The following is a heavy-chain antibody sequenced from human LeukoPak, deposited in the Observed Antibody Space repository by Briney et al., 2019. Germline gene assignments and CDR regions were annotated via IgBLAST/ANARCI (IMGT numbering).Heavy chain of an antibody. CDR2: INPNSGGT. CDR3: ARDLIGYGSGSYHPSY. CDR1: GYTFTGYY. D-gene: IGHD3-10*01. J-gene: IGHJ4*02. V-gene: IGHV1-2*02. Sequence: ASVKVSCKASGYTFTGYYMHWVRQPPGQGLEWMGWINPNSGGTNYAQKFQGRVTMTKDTSISTAYMELSRLRSDDTAVYYCARDLIGYGSGSYHPSYWGQGTLVTVSS.